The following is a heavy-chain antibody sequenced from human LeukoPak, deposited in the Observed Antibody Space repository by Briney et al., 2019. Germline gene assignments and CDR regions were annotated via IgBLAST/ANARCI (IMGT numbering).Heavy chain of an antibody. D-gene: IGHD2-8*02. Sequence: GGSLRLSCAASGFTLTNYNMNWVREGLGKGLEWLSSISGSSSYMYYADSVKGRFTISRDNAKNLLYVHMNSLRAEVTAVYYCARYPPGRGGLDIWGQGTMVTVSS. CDR1: GFTLTNYN. CDR2: ISGSSSYM. V-gene: IGHV3-21*01. J-gene: IGHJ3*02. CDR3: ARYPPGRGGLDI.